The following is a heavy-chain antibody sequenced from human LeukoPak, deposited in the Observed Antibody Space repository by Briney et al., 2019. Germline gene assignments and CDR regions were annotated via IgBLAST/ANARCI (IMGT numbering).Heavy chain of an antibody. CDR1: GYTFTSYG. J-gene: IGHJ6*03. V-gene: IGHV1-18*01. D-gene: IGHD1-7*01. CDR2: ISAYNGNT. CDR3: ARGTGTLAQNYYYYYMDV. Sequence: GASVKVSCKASGYTFTSYGISWVRQAPGQGLDWVDGISAYNGNTNYAQKLQGRVNMTTDSSTSTAYMELRSLRSDDTAVYYCARGTGTLAQNYYYYYMDVWGKGTTVTVSS.